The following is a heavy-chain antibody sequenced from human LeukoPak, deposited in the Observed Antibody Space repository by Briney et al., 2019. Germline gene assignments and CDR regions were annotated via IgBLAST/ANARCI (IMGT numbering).Heavy chain of an antibody. Sequence: GASVKVSCKASGGTFSSYAISWVRQAPGQGLEWMGGIIPILGTANYAQKFQGRVTITADESTSTAYMELSSLRSEDTAVYYCARDRIVGATSQFDYWGQGTLVTVSS. CDR1: GGTFSSYA. V-gene: IGHV1-69*13. CDR3: ARDRIVGATSQFDY. CDR2: IIPILGTA. J-gene: IGHJ4*02. D-gene: IGHD1-26*01.